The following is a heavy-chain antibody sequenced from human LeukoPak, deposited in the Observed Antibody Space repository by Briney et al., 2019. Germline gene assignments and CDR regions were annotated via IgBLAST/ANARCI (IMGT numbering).Heavy chain of an antibody. CDR2: IIPILGIA. J-gene: IGHJ5*02. CDR3: ARDSSSRFDP. CDR1: GCTFSSYA. Sequence: SVKVSCKASGCTFSSYAISWVRQAPGQGLEWMGRIIPILGIANYAQKFQGRVTITADKSTSTAYMELSSLRSEDTAVYYCARDSSSRFDPWGQGTLVTVSS. D-gene: IGHD2-2*01. V-gene: IGHV1-69*04.